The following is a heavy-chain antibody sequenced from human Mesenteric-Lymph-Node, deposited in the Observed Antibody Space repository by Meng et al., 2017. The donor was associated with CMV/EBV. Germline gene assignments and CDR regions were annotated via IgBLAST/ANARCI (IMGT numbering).Heavy chain of an antibody. J-gene: IGHJ3*02. CDR2: INPNSGGT. D-gene: IGHD2-2*02. CDR1: GYNFAGDY. Sequence: ASVKVSCKASGYNFAGDYMHWVRQAPGKGFEYMGWINPNSGGTKYAQKFQGRVTMTRDTSASTAYMELSSLRSDDTAVYYCARDLGGASGEYCSSSSCYTGGFDIWGQGTKVTVSS. V-gene: IGHV1-2*02. CDR3: ARDLGGASGEYCSSSSCYTGGFDI.